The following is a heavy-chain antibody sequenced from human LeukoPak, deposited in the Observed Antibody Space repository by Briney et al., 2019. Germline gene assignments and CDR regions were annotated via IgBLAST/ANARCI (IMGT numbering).Heavy chain of an antibody. V-gene: IGHV5-51*01. CDR2: IYPGDSDT. Sequence: GESLKISCKGSGYSFSSYWIGWVRQMPGKGLEWMGIIYPGDSDTRYRPSFQGQVTISADKSISTAYLQWSSLKASDTAMYYCARHLTIYRSDSDAFEIWGQGTMVTVSS. J-gene: IGHJ3*02. D-gene: IGHD6-19*01. CDR1: GYSFSSYW. CDR3: ARHLTIYRSDSDAFEI.